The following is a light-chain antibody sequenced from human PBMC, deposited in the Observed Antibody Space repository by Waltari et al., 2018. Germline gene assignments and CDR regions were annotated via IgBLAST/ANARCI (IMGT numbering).Light chain of an antibody. V-gene: IGLV3-9*01. CDR2: RDS. CDR1: NVGSKN. J-gene: IGLJ3*02. CDR3: QVWDSSTVV. Sequence: SYELTQPLSVSVALGQTARITWGGNNVGSKNVHWYQQRPGQAPALVIYRDSKRPSGIPERFSGSNSGNTATLTISRAQAGDEADYYCQVWDSSTVVFGGGTKVTVL.